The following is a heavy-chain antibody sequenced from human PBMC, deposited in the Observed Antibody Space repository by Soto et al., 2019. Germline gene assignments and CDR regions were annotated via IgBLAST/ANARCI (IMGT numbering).Heavy chain of an antibody. Sequence: ASVKVSCKASGYTFTSYGISWGRQAPGQGVEWMGWISAYNGNTNYAQKLQCRVTMTTDTSTSTAYMELRSLSSDDTAVDYCARAVRYDFWSGPGSYYGMDVWGQGTTVTVSS. J-gene: IGHJ6*02. D-gene: IGHD3-3*01. CDR2: ISAYNGNT. CDR3: ARAVRYDFWSGPGSYYGMDV. CDR1: GYTFTSYG. V-gene: IGHV1-18*01.